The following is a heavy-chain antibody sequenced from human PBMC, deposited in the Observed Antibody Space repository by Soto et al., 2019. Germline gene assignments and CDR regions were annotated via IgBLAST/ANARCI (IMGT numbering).Heavy chain of an antibody. Sequence: EVQLLESGGGWLRPGGSRSLSFAASGLTFTSNALTWVAQAPGRGLEWVSAISGSGGSTYYADSVKGRFTISRDNSKNTLYLQMNSLRAEDTAVYYCATPRVAHDGILDYWGQGTLVTVSS. J-gene: IGHJ4*02. D-gene: IGHD1-26*01. CDR3: ATPRVAHDGILDY. CDR1: GLTFTSNA. V-gene: IGHV3-23*01. CDR2: ISGSGGST.